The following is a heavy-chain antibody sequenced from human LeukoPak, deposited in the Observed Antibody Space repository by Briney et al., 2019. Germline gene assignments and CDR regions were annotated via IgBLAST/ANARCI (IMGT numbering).Heavy chain of an antibody. CDR2: ILPGDSDT. J-gene: IGHJ4*02. Sequence: GESLKISCEASGYTFTNYWIGWVRQMPGKGLEWMGIILPGDSDTRYSPSFQGQVAISADKSINTAYLELSSLRASDTAKYFCVRAREYSTSWYFDYWGQGALVTVSS. CDR3: VRAREYSTSWYFDY. V-gene: IGHV5-51*01. D-gene: IGHD6-13*01. CDR1: GYTFTNYW.